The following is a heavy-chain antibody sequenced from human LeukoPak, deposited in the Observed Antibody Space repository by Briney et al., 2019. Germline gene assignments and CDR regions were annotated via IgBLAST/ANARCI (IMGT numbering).Heavy chain of an antibody. V-gene: IGHV4-59*01. D-gene: IGHD2-15*01. CDR3: ARERGGSQYYFDY. CDR1: GGSISGYY. CDR2: IYYSGST. Sequence: SETLSLTCTVSGGSISGYYWSWIRQPPGNGLEWLGYIYYSGSTNYNPSLESRVTISVDTSKNQFSLKLSSVTAADTAVYYCARERGGSQYYFDYWGRGTLVTVSS. J-gene: IGHJ4*02.